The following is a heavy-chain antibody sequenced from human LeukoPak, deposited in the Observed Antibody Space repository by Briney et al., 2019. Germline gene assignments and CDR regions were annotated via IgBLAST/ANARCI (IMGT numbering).Heavy chain of an antibody. CDR2: IYTSGGT. CDR1: GDSISSYY. J-gene: IGHJ4*02. D-gene: IGHD1-26*01. Sequence: PSETLSLTCTVSGDSISSYYWSWIRQPAGKGLEWIGRIYTSGGTNYSPSLKSRVTMSVDTSKNQFSLKLNSVTAADTAVYYCARDQSGSRAFDYWGQGTLVTVSS. CDR3: ARDQSGSRAFDY. V-gene: IGHV4-4*07.